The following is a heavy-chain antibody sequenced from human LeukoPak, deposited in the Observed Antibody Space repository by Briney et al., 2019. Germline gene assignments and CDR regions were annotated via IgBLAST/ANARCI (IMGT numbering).Heavy chain of an antibody. J-gene: IGHJ4*02. CDR2: IYHSGST. CDR1: GGSISSGGYY. D-gene: IGHD4-11*01. Sequence: PSETLSLTCTVSGGSISSGGYYWSWIRQPPGKGLEWIGYIYHSGSTYYNPSLKSRVTISVDRSKNQFSLKLSSVTAADTAVYYCAGNTVLVPFDYWGQGTLVTVSS. CDR3: AGNTVLVPFDY. V-gene: IGHV4-30-2*01.